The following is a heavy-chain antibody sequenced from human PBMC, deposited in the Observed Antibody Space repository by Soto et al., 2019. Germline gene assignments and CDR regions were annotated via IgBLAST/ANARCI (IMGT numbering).Heavy chain of an antibody. Sequence: SETMAVTCTVSAGSIIDTNCCWLFIRHPPGKGLEWIGSIFHSGNTYYNPSLESRVTISVDTSKNQFSLMLNSVTAADTAIYYCARHIRYTYGYFPRYIDQWGKGTLVTVS. CDR1: AGSIIDTNCC. D-gene: IGHD5-18*01. J-gene: IGHJ4*02. CDR2: IFHSGNT. V-gene: IGHV4-39*01. CDR3: ARHIRYTYGYFPRYIDQ.